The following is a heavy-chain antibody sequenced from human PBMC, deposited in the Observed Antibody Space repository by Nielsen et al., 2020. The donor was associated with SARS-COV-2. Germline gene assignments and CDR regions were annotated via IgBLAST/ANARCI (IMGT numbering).Heavy chain of an antibody. CDR3: ARAVGDDYVWGSYHPPRVDR. CDR1: GYTFTTYG. Sequence: ASVQVSCKASGYTFTTYGIGWVRQASRQGLEWMGWISRNNGKTQYAQKFQGRVTMTTDTSTSTAYMELRSLRSDDTAVYYCARAVGDDYVWGSYHPPRVDRWGQGTLVTVSS. CDR2: ISRNNGKT. J-gene: IGHJ5*02. D-gene: IGHD3-16*02. V-gene: IGHV1-18*04.